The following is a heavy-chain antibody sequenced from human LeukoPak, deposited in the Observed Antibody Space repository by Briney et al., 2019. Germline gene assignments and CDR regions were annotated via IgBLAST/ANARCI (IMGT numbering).Heavy chain of an antibody. D-gene: IGHD6-19*01. CDR2: TYYRSKWYN. CDR1: GDSVSSNSAA. Sequence: SQTLSLTCAISGDSVSSNSAAWNWIRQSPSRGLEWLGRTYYRSKWYNDYAVSVKSRITINPDTSKNQFSLQLNSVTPEDTAVYYCARDRGIILYSSGAPTYYGMDLWGQGTTVTVSS. V-gene: IGHV6-1*01. J-gene: IGHJ6*02. CDR3: ARDRGIILYSSGAPTYYGMDL.